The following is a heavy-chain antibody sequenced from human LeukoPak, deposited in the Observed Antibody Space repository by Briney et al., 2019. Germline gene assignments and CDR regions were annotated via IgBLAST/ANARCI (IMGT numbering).Heavy chain of an antibody. CDR3: ARLQYDFWSGYPHFDP. V-gene: IGHV4-59*01. CDR1: GGSISSYY. Sequence: PSETLSLTCTVSGGSISSYYWSWIRQPPGKGLEWIGYIYYSGSTNYNPSLKSRVTISVDTSKKQFSLKLSSVTAADTAVYYCARLQYDFWSGYPHFDPWGQGTLVTVSS. D-gene: IGHD3-3*01. J-gene: IGHJ5*02. CDR2: IYYSGST.